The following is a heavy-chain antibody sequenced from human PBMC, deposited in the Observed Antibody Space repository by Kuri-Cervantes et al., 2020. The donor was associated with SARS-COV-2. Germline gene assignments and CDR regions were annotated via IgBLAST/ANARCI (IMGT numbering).Heavy chain of an antibody. CDR3: ARGTFGGDWYYFDY. CDR1: GFTFSSYA. CDR2: IYSGGST. V-gene: IGHV3-66*01. D-gene: IGHD2-21*02. Sequence: GESLKISCAASGFTFSSYAMSWVRQAPGKGLEWVSVIYSGGSTYYADSVRGRFTISRDNSKNTLYLQMNSLRAEDTAVYYCARGTFGGDWYYFDYWGQGTLVTVSS. J-gene: IGHJ4*02.